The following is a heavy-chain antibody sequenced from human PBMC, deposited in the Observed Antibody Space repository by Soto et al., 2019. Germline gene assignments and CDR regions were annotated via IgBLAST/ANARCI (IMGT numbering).Heavy chain of an antibody. J-gene: IGHJ3*02. V-gene: IGHV4-30-4*01. CDR2: IYRSGST. CDR1: GGSIRNGNYY. Sequence: SETLSLTCTVSGGSIRNGNYYWSWIRQTPGKGLEWIGYIYRSGSTFYNPSLKSRVTILVDASKNQFSLKLSSVTAADTAVYYCARADDYFDSSGYKHDAFDIWGQGTKVT. CDR3: ARADDYFDSSGYKHDAFDI. D-gene: IGHD3-22*01.